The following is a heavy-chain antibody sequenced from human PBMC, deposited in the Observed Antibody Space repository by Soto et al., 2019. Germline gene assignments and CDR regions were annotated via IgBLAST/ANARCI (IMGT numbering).Heavy chain of an antibody. D-gene: IGHD3-10*01. Sequence: ASVKVSCKASGYTFTSYGISWVRQAPGQGLEWMGWISAYNGNTNYAQKLQGRVTMTTDTSTSTAYMELRSLRSDDTAVYYCARDKDYGSASPSAFYYYGMDVWG. CDR2: ISAYNGNT. J-gene: IGHJ6*02. CDR1: GYTFTSYG. CDR3: ARDKDYGSASPSAFYYYGMDV. V-gene: IGHV1-18*01.